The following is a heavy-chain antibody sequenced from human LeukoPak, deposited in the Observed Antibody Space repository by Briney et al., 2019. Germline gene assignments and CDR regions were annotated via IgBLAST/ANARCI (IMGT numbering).Heavy chain of an antibody. D-gene: IGHD5-18*01. J-gene: IGHJ4*02. CDR2: INHSGST. CDR3: ARGGWIQLGFRPYYFDY. CDR1: GGSFSGYY. V-gene: IGHV4-34*01. Sequence: SETLSLTCAVYGGSFSGYYWSWIRQPPGKGLEWIGEINHSGSTNYNPSLKSRVTISVDTSKNQFSLKLSSVTAADTAVYYCARGGWIQLGFRPYYFDYWGQGTLVTVSS.